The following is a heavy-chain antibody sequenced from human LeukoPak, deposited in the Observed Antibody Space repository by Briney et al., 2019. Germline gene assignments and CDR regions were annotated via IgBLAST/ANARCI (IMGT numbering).Heavy chain of an antibody. J-gene: IGHJ4*02. CDR2: LYSDGNT. Sequence: PGGSLRLSCAASGFTVITNDMTSVRQAPGKGLEWVSVLYSDGNTKYADSVQGRFTISRDNSKSTLYLEMNSLSPDDTAVYYCARGVEPLAANTLAYWGQGTLVTVSS. V-gene: IGHV3-53*01. D-gene: IGHD1-14*01. CDR1: GFTVITND. CDR3: ARGVEPLAANTLAY.